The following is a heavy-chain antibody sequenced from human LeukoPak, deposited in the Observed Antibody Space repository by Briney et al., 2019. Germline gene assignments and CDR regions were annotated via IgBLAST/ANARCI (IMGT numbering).Heavy chain of an antibody. J-gene: IGHJ5*02. Sequence: ASVKVSCKASGYTFTGYYMHWVRQAPGQGLEWMGWINPNSGGTSYAQKFQGRVTMTRDTSISTAYMELSRLRSDDTAVYYCARDVKGVLRFLEWLLDNWFDPWGQGTLVTVSS. V-gene: IGHV1-2*02. CDR2: INPNSGGT. D-gene: IGHD3-3*01. CDR1: GYTFTGYY. CDR3: ARDVKGVLRFLEWLLDNWFDP.